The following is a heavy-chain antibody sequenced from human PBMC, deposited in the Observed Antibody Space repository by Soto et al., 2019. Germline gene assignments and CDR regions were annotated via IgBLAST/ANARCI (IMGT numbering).Heavy chain of an antibody. CDR1: GNTFTSYY. Sequence: ASVKVFSKASGNTFTSYYINWVRQATGQGREWMGWMNPNSGNTGYAQKFQGRVTMTRNTSISTVYMELSSLRSEDTAVYYCASGLLIWSGFGEYYGMDVWGEGTTVTVSS. CDR3: ASGLLIWSGFGEYYGMDV. CDR2: MNPNSGNT. V-gene: IGHV1-8*01. D-gene: IGHD3-3*01. J-gene: IGHJ6*04.